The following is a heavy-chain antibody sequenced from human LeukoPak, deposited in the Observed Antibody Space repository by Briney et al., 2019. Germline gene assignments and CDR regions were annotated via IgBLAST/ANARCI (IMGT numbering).Heavy chain of an antibody. D-gene: IGHD3-22*01. CDR1: GFTFSSYS. CDR2: ISSSSSYI. V-gene: IGHV3-21*01. CDR3: ARDHNMAYYYDSSGYYGGYYYYYMDV. J-gene: IGHJ6*03. Sequence: GGPLRLSCAASGFTFSSYSMNWVRQAPGKGLEWVSSISSSSSYIYYADSVKGRFTISRDNAKNSLYLQMNSLRAEDTAVYYCARDHNMAYYYDSSGYYGGYYYYYMDVWGKGTTVTVSS.